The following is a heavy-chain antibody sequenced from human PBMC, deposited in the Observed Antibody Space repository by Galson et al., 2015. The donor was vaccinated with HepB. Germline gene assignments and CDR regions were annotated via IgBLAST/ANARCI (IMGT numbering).Heavy chain of an antibody. CDR3: ARDFSGVDNWNPGAYYYYGMDV. Sequence: SVKVSCKASGYTFTGYYMHWVRQAPGQGLEWMGWINPNSGGTNYAQKFQGWVTMTRDTSISTAYMELSRLRSDDTAVYYCARDFSGVDNWNPGAYYYYGMDVWGQGTTVTVSS. D-gene: IGHD1-20*01. CDR2: INPNSGGT. J-gene: IGHJ6*02. CDR1: GYTFTGYY. V-gene: IGHV1-2*04.